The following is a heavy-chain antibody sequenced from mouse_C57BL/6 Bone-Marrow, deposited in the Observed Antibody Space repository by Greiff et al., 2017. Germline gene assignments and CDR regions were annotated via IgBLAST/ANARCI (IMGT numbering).Heavy chain of an antibody. CDR2: IYPRSGNT. Sequence: QVQLQQSGAELARPGASVKLSCKASGYTFTSYGISWVKQTTGQGLEWIGEIYPRSGNTYYNEKFKGKATLTADKSSSTAYMELRSLTSEDSAVYFCARGDYYVPFAYWGQGTLVTVSA. D-gene: IGHD1-1*01. V-gene: IGHV1-81*01. CDR3: ARGDYYVPFAY. CDR1: GYTFTSYG. J-gene: IGHJ3*01.